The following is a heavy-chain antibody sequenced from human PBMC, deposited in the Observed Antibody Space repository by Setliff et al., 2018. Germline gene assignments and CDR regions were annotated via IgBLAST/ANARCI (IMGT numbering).Heavy chain of an antibody. CDR3: AGTPALGTSWLSPFDY. Sequence: SETLSLTCTVSGVSFGSGTYYWSWIRQPAGKGLEWIGLIQSIGNTNYNPSLQSRVTISIDTSKNQFSLKMSSVTAADTAMYYCAGTPALGTSWLSPFDYWGQGTLVTVSS. CDR2: IQSIGNT. D-gene: IGHD5-12*01. V-gene: IGHV4-61*02. CDR1: GVSFGSGTYY. J-gene: IGHJ4*02.